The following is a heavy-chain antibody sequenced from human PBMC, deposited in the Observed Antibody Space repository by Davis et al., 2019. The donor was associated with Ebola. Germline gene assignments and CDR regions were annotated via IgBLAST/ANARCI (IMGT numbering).Heavy chain of an antibody. CDR1: GFTFSSYA. J-gene: IGHJ4*02. Sequence: GESLKTPCAASGFTFSSYAMSWVRQAPGQGLEWVSAISGSGGSTYYADSVKGRFTISRDNSKNTLYLQMNSLRAEDTAVYYCAKERDYAQVFIDYWGQGTLVTVSS. CDR2: ISGSGGST. CDR3: AKERDYAQVFIDY. V-gene: IGHV3-23*01. D-gene: IGHD4-17*01.